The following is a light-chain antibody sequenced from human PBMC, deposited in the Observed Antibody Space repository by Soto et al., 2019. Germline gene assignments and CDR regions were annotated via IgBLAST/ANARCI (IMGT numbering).Light chain of an antibody. Sequence: QSVLTQPASVSGSPGQSITISCTGTSNDVGSYNYVSWYQQLPGKAPKLMIYGVSNRPSGVSNRFSGSKSGGTASLTISGLQADDEADYYCSTHTLSGALQVFGTGTKLTVL. V-gene: IGLV2-14*01. CDR2: GVS. CDR1: SNDVGSYNY. CDR3: STHTLSGALQV. J-gene: IGLJ1*01.